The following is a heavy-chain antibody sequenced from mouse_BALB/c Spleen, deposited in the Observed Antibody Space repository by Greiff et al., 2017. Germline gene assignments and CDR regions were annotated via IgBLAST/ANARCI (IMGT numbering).Heavy chain of an antibody. J-gene: IGHJ4*01. V-gene: IGHV1-5*01. CDR2: IYPGNSDT. CDR1: GYSFTSYW. CDR3: TRRFITDAMDY. Sequence: VQLQQSGTVLARPGASVKMSCKASGYSFTSYWMHWVKQRPGQGLEWIGAIYPGNSDTSYNQKFKGKAKLTAVTSASTAYMELSSLTNEDSAVYYCTRRFITDAMDYWGQGTSVTVSS. D-gene: IGHD1-1*01.